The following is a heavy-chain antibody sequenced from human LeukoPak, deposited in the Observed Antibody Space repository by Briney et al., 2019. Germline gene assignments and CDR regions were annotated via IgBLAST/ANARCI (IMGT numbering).Heavy chain of an antibody. CDR1: GFTFSSYA. J-gene: IGHJ4*02. Sequence: GGSLRLSCAASGFTFSSYAVTWVRQAPGKGLEWVSTISYAGSSSYYADSVKGRFTISRDNSKNTLYLQMGSLRAEDAAIYYCGKDSRTGGPRAFDSWGQGTLVTVSS. V-gene: IGHV3-23*01. CDR2: ISYAGSSS. D-gene: IGHD2-8*02. CDR3: GKDSRTGGPRAFDS.